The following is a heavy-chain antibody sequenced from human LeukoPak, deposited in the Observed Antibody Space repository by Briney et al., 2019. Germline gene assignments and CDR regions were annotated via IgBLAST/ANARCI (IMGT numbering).Heavy chain of an antibody. CDR3: ARGQQLVLSPYYMDV. V-gene: IGHV4-4*07. CDR1: GGPISSYY. J-gene: IGHJ6*03. Sequence: SETLSLTCTVSGGPISSYYWSWIRQPAGKGLEWIGRIYTSGSTNYNPSLKSRVTMSVDTSKNQFFLKLSPVTAADTAVFYCARGQQLVLSPYYMDVWGKGTTVTVSS. CDR2: IYTSGST. D-gene: IGHD6-13*01.